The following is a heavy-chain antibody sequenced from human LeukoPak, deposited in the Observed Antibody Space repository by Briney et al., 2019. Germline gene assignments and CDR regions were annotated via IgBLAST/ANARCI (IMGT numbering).Heavy chain of an antibody. CDR1: GLSYSSYA. D-gene: IGHD3-10*01. Sequence: GGSLRLSCTASGLSYSSYAMPGVRHAPGRGREWVSGISGRGDSTYYADSEKRRFTISSDNSKNTMYLQMNSLRRKNTAVYYCAKDGENSMVRGVTKYWGQGTLVTVSS. CDR2: ISGRGDST. V-gene: IGHV3-23*01. CDR3: AKDGENSMVRGVTKY. J-gene: IGHJ4*02.